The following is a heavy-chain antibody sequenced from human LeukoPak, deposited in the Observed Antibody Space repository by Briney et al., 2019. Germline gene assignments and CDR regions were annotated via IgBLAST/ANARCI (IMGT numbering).Heavy chain of an antibody. J-gene: IGHJ4*02. D-gene: IGHD1-26*01. V-gene: IGHV5-51*01. CDR3: ARLGGSFYRPFVGY. Sequence: GESLKISCTGSEYSFTSYWMGWVRQMPGKGLEWTGIIYPGDSETRYSPSFQGQVTISVDKSINTAYLQWSSLKASDTAMYYCARLGGSFYRPFVGYWGQRILVTVSS. CDR1: EYSFTSYW. CDR2: IYPGDSET.